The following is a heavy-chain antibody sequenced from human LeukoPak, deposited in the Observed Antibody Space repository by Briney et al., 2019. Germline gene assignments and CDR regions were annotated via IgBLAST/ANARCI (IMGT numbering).Heavy chain of an antibody. CDR1: GGTFSSYA. V-gene: IGHV1-69*13. CDR3: ARGLRLERSYYYYGMDV. J-gene: IGHJ6*04. D-gene: IGHD1-1*01. Sequence: SVKVSCTASGGTFSSYAISWVRQAPGQGLEWMGGIIPIFGTANYAQKFQGRVTITADESTSTAYMELSSLRSEDTAVYYCARGLRLERSYYYYGMDVWAKGPRSPSPQ. CDR2: IIPIFGTA.